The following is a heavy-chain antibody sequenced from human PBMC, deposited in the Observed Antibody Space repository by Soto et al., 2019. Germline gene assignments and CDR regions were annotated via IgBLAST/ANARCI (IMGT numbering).Heavy chain of an antibody. V-gene: IGHV2-26*01. Sequence: QVTLKESGPVLVKPTETLTLTCTVSGFSLSNVRMGVSWIRQPPGKALEWLAHIFANDEKSYSTSLNSRLTISKDTSNSQVVLTMTSVDPTDTATHYCVRVNVMLIDTYLYAMDVWGRGTTVTVSS. CDR1: GFSLSNVRMG. D-gene: IGHD2-8*01. CDR2: IFANDEK. J-gene: IGHJ6*02. CDR3: VRVNVMLIDTYLYAMDV.